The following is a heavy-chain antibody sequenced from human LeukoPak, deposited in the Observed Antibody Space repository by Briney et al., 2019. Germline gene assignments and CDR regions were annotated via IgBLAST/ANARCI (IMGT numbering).Heavy chain of an antibody. CDR1: GGSISSFSW. J-gene: IGHJ5*02. CDR3: AKGEDYGSGTVHFAP. Sequence: SGTHSLACAVSGGSISSFSWWSWVRQPPGKGLEWIGEIYHGGSTNYNPSLKSRVAMSVDRSRNQFSLRLNSVTAADTAVYYCAKGEDYGSGTVHFAPWGQEALATDSS. CDR2: IYHGGST. D-gene: IGHD3-10*01. V-gene: IGHV4-4*02.